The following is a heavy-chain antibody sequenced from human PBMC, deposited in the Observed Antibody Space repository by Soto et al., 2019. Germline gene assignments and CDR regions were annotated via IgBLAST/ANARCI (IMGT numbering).Heavy chain of an antibody. CDR2: INAGNGNT. D-gene: IGHD2-2*01. Sequence: ASVKVSCKASGYTFTSYAMHWVRQAPGQRLEWRGWINAGNGNTKYSQKFQGRVTITRDTSASTAYMELSSLRSEDTAVYYCARGAPGGLYYFDYWGQGTLVTVSS. CDR3: ARGAPGGLYYFDY. V-gene: IGHV1-3*01. J-gene: IGHJ4*02. CDR1: GYTFTSYA.